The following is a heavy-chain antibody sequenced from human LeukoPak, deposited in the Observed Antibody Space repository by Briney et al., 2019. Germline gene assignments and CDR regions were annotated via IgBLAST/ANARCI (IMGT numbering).Heavy chain of an antibody. CDR2: IKSDGSNT. CDR1: GFTFSSYW. D-gene: IGHD4-23*01. J-gene: IGHJ2*01. Sequence: GGSLRLSCAASGFTFSSYWMHWVRQAPGKGLVWVSRIKSDGSNTNFAGSVKGRFTISRDNAKNTLYLQMNSLRAEDTAVYYCTRVGDYGGNWAWYFDLWGRGTLVTVSS. CDR3: TRVGDYGGNWAWYFDL. V-gene: IGHV3-74*01.